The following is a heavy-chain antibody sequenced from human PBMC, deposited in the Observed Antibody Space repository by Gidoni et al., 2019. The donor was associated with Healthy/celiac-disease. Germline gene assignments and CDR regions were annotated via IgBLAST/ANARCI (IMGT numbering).Heavy chain of an antibody. CDR3: AKVEELDGDYPYYYYGMDV. CDR1: GFTFSSYA. Sequence: EVQLLESGGGLVQPGGSLRLSCAASGFTFSSYAMSWVRQAPGKGLEWVSAISGSGGSTYYADSVKGRFTISRDNSKNTLYLQMNSLRAEDTAVYYCAKVEELDGDYPYYYYGMDVWGQGTTVTVSS. CDR2: ISGSGGST. V-gene: IGHV3-23*01. J-gene: IGHJ6*02. D-gene: IGHD4-17*01.